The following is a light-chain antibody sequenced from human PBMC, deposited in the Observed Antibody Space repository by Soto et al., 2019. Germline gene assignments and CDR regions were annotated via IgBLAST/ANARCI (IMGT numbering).Light chain of an antibody. CDR2: DIF. Sequence: EIVLTQSPATLSLSPGEKATLSFKARQAVSRNLAWYQQRAGQAPRLLIYDIFNRATGIPASFSGSGSGTDFTLTISSLEPEDFAVYYCQQRHNWPLTFGGGTKVDIK. V-gene: IGKV3-11*01. CDR3: QQRHNWPLT. J-gene: IGKJ4*01. CDR1: QAVSRN.